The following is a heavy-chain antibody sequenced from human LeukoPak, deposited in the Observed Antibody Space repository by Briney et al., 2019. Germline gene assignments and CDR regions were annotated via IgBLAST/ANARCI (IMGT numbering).Heavy chain of an antibody. Sequence: SETLSLTCTVSGGSISSYYWSWIRQPPGKGLEWIGYIYYSGSTNYNPSLKSRVTISVDTSKNQFSLKLSSVTAADTAVYYCARGVTIAAAGTAFDYWGQGTLVTVSS. J-gene: IGHJ4*02. CDR1: GGSISSYY. D-gene: IGHD6-13*01. CDR2: IYYSGST. CDR3: ARGVTIAAAGTAFDY. V-gene: IGHV4-59*08.